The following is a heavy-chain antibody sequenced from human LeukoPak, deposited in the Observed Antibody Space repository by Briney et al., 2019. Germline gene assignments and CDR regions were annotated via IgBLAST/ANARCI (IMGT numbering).Heavy chain of an antibody. V-gene: IGHV1-69*05. D-gene: IGHD3-22*01. CDR2: TIPIFGTA. J-gene: IGHJ4*02. Sequence: SVKVSCKASGGTFSSYAISWLRQAPGQGLEWMGRTIPIFGTANYAQKFQGRVTITTDESTSTAYMELSSLRSEDTAVYYCARGYYYDSSGYYYFDYWGQGTLVTVSS. CDR1: GGTFSSYA. CDR3: ARGYYYDSSGYYYFDY.